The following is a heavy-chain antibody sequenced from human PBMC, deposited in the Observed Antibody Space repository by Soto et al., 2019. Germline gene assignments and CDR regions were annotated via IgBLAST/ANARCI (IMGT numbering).Heavy chain of an antibody. CDR2: INPNSGGT. D-gene: IGHD6-13*01. CDR3: ARGGEVAAAGMPYYYSAIDV. Sequence: ASVKVSCKASGYTFTGYYMHWVRQAPGQGLEWMGWINPNSGGTNYAQKFQGWVTMTRDTSISTAYMELSRLRSDDTAVYYCARGGEVAAAGMPYYYSAIDVWGPGTTATVSS. V-gene: IGHV1-2*04. CDR1: GYTFTGYY. J-gene: IGHJ6*02.